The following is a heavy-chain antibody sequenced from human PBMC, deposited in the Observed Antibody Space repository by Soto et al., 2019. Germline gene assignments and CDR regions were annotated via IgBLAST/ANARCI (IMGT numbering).Heavy chain of an antibody. CDR2: IYYSGST. CDR1: GGSISSYY. D-gene: IGHD3-10*02. J-gene: IGHJ4*02. CDR3: ARLFEDQPIGLDY. Sequence: SEPLSLTCTVSGGSISSYYWSWIRQPTGKGLEWIGYIYYSGSTNYNPSLKSRVTISVDTSKNQFSLKLSSVTAADTAVYYCARLFEDQPIGLDYWGQGTLVTVSS. V-gene: IGHV4-59*01.